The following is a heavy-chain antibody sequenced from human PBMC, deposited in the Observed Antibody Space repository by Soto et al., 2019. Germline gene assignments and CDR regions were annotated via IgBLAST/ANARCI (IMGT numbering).Heavy chain of an antibody. CDR1: RYTFTSYD. CDR2: INPNSGGT. D-gene: IGHD2-15*01. J-gene: IGHJ6*02. Sequence: ASVKVSCKPSRYTFTSYDINCLRLATGQTLERIGCINPNSGGTNYAQKFQGWVTMTRDTSISTAYMELSRLRSDDTAVYYCARTRGLGYCSGGSCSRGGGYYGMDVWGQGTTVNVSS. V-gene: IGHV1-2*04. CDR3: ARTRGLGYCSGGSCSRGGGYYGMDV.